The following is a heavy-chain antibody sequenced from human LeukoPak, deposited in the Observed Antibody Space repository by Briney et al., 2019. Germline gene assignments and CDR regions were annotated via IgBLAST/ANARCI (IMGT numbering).Heavy chain of an antibody. Sequence: GASVKVSCKASGGTFSSYAISWVRQAPGQGLEWMGGIIPIFGTANYAQKFQGRVTITADESTSTAYMELSSLRSEDTAVYYCARLRGYSYGYNYYGMDVWGKGTTVTVSS. V-gene: IGHV1-69*01. CDR1: GGTFSSYA. J-gene: IGHJ6*04. D-gene: IGHD5-18*01. CDR2: IIPIFGTA. CDR3: ARLRGYSYGYNYYGMDV.